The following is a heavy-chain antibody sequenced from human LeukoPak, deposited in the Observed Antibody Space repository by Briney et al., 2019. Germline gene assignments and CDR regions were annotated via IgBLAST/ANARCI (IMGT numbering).Heavy chain of an antibody. Sequence: GGSLRLSCAVSGFTFDDYAMHWVRQAPGKGLEWVSGISWNSGNIDYADSVKGRFTISRDNAKNSLYLQMNSLRAEDTALYYCARDGPDLITIFGVVIKPMDVWGKGTTVTVSS. J-gene: IGHJ6*03. CDR1: GFTFDDYA. D-gene: IGHD3-3*01. V-gene: IGHV3-9*01. CDR2: ISWNSGNI. CDR3: ARDGPDLITIFGVVIKPMDV.